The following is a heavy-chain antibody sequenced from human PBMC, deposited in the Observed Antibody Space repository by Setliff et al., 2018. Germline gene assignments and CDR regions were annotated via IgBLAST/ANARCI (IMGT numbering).Heavy chain of an antibody. CDR1: GYTFSTYG. D-gene: IGHD3-16*02. V-gene: IGHV1-18*01. CDR3: ARVNPTMITFGGVIVIWFDP. Sequence: ASVKVSCKASGYTFSTYGISWVRQAPGQGLEWMGWISAYNGNTNYAQRFQGRVTMTTDTSTSTAYMELRSLRSDDTAVYYCARVNPTMITFGGVIVIWFDPWGQGTLVTVSS. CDR2: ISAYNGNT. J-gene: IGHJ5*02.